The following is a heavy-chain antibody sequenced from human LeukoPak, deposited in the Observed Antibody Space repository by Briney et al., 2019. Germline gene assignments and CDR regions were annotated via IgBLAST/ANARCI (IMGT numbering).Heavy chain of an antibody. CDR2: ISWNSGSI. Sequence: GGSLRLSCEASGFTFDDYAMHCVRQAPGKGLNRVSGISWNSGSIGYAYSVKGRFTISRDNAKNSLYLQMNSLRAEDTALYYCAKDIGRFLEWLGFDPWGQGTLVTVSS. CDR1: GFTFDDYA. CDR3: AKDIGRFLEWLGFDP. V-gene: IGHV3-9*01. D-gene: IGHD3-3*01. J-gene: IGHJ5*02.